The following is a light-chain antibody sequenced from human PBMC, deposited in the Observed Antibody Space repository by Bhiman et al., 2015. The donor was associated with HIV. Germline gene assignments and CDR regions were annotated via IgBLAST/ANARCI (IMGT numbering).Light chain of an antibody. CDR2: DVS. CDR3: SSLTSSITYV. J-gene: IGLJ1*01. CDR1: SSDVGGYNY. V-gene: IGLV2-11*01. Sequence: QSALTQPRSVSGSPGQSVTMSCTGTSSDVGGYNYVSWYQQHPGKAPKLMIYDVSKRPSGVPDRFSGSKSGNTASLTISGLQAEDEADYYCSSLTSSITYVFGTGTNVTVL.